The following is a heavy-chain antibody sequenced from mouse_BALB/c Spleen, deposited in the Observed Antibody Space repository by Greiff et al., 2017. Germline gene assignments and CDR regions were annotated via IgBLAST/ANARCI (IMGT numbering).Heavy chain of an antibody. V-gene: IGHV1-87*01. J-gene: IGHJ2*01. CDR3: ARHYGSSSFDY. D-gene: IGHD1-1*01. CDR1: GYTFTSYW. CDR2: IYPGDGDT. Sequence: VQLQQSGAELARPGASVKLSCKASGYTFTSYWMQWVKQRPGQGLEWIGAIYPGDGDTRYTQKFKGKATLTADKSSSTAYMQLSSLASEDSAVYYCARHYGSSSFDYWGQGTTLTVSS.